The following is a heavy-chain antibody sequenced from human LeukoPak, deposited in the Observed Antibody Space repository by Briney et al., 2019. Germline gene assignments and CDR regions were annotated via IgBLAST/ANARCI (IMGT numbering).Heavy chain of an antibody. Sequence: GGSLRLSCGVSGFTLSSYAISWVRQAPGNGLEWLSAISGSGGSTYYADSVKGRFTISRDNSKNTLYLQMNSLRAEDTAVYYCATQGYYDSSGYYLGDYWGQGTLVTVSS. CDR2: ISGSGGST. CDR3: ATQGYYDSSGYYLGDY. V-gene: IGHV3-23*01. J-gene: IGHJ4*02. CDR1: GFTLSSYA. D-gene: IGHD3-22*01.